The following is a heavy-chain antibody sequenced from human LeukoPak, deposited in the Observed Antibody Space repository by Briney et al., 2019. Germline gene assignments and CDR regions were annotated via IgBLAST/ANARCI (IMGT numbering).Heavy chain of an antibody. CDR2: ISSSSSYI. CDR3: ARDRXFWXSXXRXXGXDV. CDR1: GFTFSSYS. Sequence: PGGSLRLSCVASGFTFSSYSMKWVRQAPGKGLEWVSSISSSSSYIDYADSVKGRFTISRDNAKNSLYLQMRSLRAEDTAVFYCARDRXFWXSXXRXXGXDVWGQGTXVTVSS. D-gene: IGHD3-3*01. J-gene: IGHJ6*01. V-gene: IGHV3-21*01.